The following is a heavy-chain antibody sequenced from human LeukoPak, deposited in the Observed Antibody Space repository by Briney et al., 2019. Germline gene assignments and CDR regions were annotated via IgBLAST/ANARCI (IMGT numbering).Heavy chain of an antibody. D-gene: IGHD6-13*01. Sequence: ASVKVSCKVSGYTLTELSMHWVRQAPGKGLEWMGGFDPEDGETIYAQKFQGRVTMTEDTSTDTAYMELSSLRSEDTAVYYCATEPIIAAAEGFDPWGQGTLVTVSS. V-gene: IGHV1-24*01. J-gene: IGHJ5*02. CDR2: FDPEDGET. CDR3: ATEPIIAAAEGFDP. CDR1: GYTLTELS.